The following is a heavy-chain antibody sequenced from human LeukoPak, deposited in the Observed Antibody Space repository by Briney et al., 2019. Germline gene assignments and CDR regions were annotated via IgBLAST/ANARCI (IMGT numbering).Heavy chain of an antibody. CDR3: ARSSGGTYFDY. CDR2: ISGSSRTI. D-gene: IGHD5-12*01. V-gene: IGHV3-48*01. Sequence: PGGSLRLPCAASGFTFSSYSMNWVRQAPGKGLEWLSYISGSSRTIYYADSVKGRFTISRDNAKNSLYLQMNSLRAEDTAVYYCARSSGGTYFDYWGQGTLVTVSS. J-gene: IGHJ4*02. CDR1: GFTFSSYS.